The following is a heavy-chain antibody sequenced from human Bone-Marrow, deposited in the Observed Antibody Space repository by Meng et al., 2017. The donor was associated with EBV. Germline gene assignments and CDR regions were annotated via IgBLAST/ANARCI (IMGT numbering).Heavy chain of an antibody. V-gene: IGHV1-69*01. D-gene: IGHD1-1*01. CDR2: IIPIFGTT. CDR1: GGTFRTFA. Sequence: QVQLVQAGAGMKKPGSSVKVSCRASGGTFRTFAISWVRQAPGQGLDWMGGIIPIFGTTTYAQNFQGRVTITADESTSTAYMELSSLRSEDTAVYYCATKSAWIYGVDVWGQGTMVTVSS. CDR3: ATKSAWIYGVDV. J-gene: IGHJ6*02.